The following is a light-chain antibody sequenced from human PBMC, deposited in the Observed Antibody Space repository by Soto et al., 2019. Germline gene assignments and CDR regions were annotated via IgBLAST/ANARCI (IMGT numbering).Light chain of an antibody. J-gene: IGKJ5*01. V-gene: IGKV2-24*01. CDR3: MQATQSIT. Sequence: DTVLTQTPLSSPVTLGQPASISCWSSQSLLHSDGNTYLSWLQQRPGQPPRPLIYKISNRFSGVPDRFSGSGAGTHFTLKISRVEAEDVGVYSCMQATQSITFGQGTRLEIK. CDR2: KIS. CDR1: QSLLHSDGNTY.